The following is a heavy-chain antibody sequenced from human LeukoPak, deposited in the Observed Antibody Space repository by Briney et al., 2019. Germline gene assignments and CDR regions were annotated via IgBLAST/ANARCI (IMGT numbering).Heavy chain of an antibody. D-gene: IGHD3-3*01. J-gene: IGHJ5*02. V-gene: IGHV1-2*02. CDR1: GYTFTGYY. Sequence: ASVKVSCKASGYTFTGYYMHWVRQAPGQGLEWMGWINPNSGGTNYAQKFQGRVTMTRDTSISTAYMELSRLRSDDTAVYYCAGHSRITIFGVVITYPGGFDPWGQGTLVTVSS. CDR3: AGHSRITIFGVVITYPGGFDP. CDR2: INPNSGGT.